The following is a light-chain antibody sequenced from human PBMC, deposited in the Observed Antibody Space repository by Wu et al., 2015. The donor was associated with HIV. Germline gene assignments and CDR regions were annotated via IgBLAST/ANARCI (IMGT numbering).Light chain of an antibody. CDR1: QGISSY. CDR2: AAS. V-gene: IGKV1-8*01. Sequence: AIRMTQSPSSLSASTGDRVTITCRASQGISSYLAWYQQKPGKAPKLLIYAASTLQSGVPSNFSGSGSGTDFTLTISCLQSEDFATYYCQQYYSYPWTFGQGTKVEIK. CDR3: QQYYSYPWT. J-gene: IGKJ1*01.